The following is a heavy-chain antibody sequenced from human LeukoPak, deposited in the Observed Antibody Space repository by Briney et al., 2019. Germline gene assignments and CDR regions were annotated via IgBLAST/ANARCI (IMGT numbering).Heavy chain of an antibody. D-gene: IGHD5-18*01. CDR2: IYTSGST. CDR3: ARESTAMVIRGYYYGMDV. CDR1: GGSISSGSYY. Sequence: PSETLSLTCTVPGGSISSGSYYWSWIRQPAGKGLEWIGRIYTSGSTNYNPSLKSRVTISVDTSKNQFSLKLSSVTVADTAVYYCARESTAMVIRGYYYGMDVWGQGTTVTVSS. V-gene: IGHV4-61*02. J-gene: IGHJ6*02.